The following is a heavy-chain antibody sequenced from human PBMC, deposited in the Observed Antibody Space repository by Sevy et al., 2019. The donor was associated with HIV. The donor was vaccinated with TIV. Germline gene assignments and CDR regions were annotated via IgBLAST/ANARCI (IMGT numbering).Heavy chain of an antibody. CDR3: AKDMVDGSGGTCYSGAVTPFES. V-gene: IGHV3-30*18. CDR2: VSYDGADK. D-gene: IGHD2-15*01. Sequence: GGSLRLSCAASGFIFNNYDMYWIRQAPGKGLEWVATVSYDGADKDYADIVKGRFTISRDSSRSMLYLQMSSLRPEDTGVYFCAKDMVDGSGGTCYSGAVTPFESWGQGTLVTVSS. J-gene: IGHJ4*02. CDR1: GFIFNNYD.